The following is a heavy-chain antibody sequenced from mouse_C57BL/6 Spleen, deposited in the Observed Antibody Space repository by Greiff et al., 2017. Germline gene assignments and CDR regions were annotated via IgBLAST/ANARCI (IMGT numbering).Heavy chain of an antibody. V-gene: IGHV5-16*01. D-gene: IGHD2-12*01. J-gene: IGHJ2*01. CDR1: GFTFSDYY. CDR2: INYDGSST. Sequence: EVKLVESEGGLVQPGSSMKLSCTASGFTFSDYYMAWVRQVPEKGLEWVANINYDGSSTYYLDSLKSRFIISRDNAKNILYLQMSSLKSGDTATYYCARRDYYSGYFDYWGQGTTLTVSS. CDR3: ARRDYYSGYFDY.